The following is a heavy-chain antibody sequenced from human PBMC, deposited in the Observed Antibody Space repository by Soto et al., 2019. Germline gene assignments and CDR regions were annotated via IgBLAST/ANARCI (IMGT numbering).Heavy chain of an antibody. Sequence: GGSLRLSCAASGFTFSNAWMSWVRQAPGKGLEWVGRIKSKTDGGTTDYAAPVKGRFTISRDDSKNTLYLQMNSLKTEDTAVYYCTIGYCSGGSCYDAFDIWGQGTMVTVSS. D-gene: IGHD2-15*01. V-gene: IGHV3-15*01. CDR3: TIGYCSGGSCYDAFDI. J-gene: IGHJ3*02. CDR2: IKSKTDGGTT. CDR1: GFTFSNAW.